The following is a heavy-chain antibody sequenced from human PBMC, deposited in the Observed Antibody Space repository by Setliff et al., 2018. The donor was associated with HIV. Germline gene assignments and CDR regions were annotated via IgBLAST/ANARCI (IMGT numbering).Heavy chain of an antibody. D-gene: IGHD2-2*01. CDR2: INPSDNRT. CDR3: ARWVPYWSTTSRYHWLFHYMDV. J-gene: IGHJ6*03. CDR1: GYTFNNYY. Sequence: ASVKVSCKASGYTFNNYYMHWVRQAPGQGLEWIGIINPSDNRTYYAQKFQGRVTMTRDTSTSSVYMELRSLRSEDTAVYYCARWVPYWSTTSRYHWLFHYMDVWGKGTTVTVSS. V-gene: IGHV1-46*02.